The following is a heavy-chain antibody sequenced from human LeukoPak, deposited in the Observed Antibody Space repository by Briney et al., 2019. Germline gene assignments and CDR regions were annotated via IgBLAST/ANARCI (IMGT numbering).Heavy chain of an antibody. CDR3: ARNYGDYRLTWGFDP. Sequence: PGGSLTLSWAASGFIFRIYGMHWVRPALGKGLEWVALISYEGDSTYYADSVKGRFTISRDNSKDMLYLQMNSLRAEETAVYYCARNYGDYRLTWGFDPWGQGTLVTVSA. V-gene: IGHV3-30*03. D-gene: IGHD4-17*01. J-gene: IGHJ5*02. CDR1: GFIFRIYG. CDR2: ISYEGDST.